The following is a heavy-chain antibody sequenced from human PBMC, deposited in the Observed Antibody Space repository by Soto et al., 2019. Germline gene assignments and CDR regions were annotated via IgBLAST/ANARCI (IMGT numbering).Heavy chain of an antibody. CDR2: INSDGSST. Sequence: GSLRLSCAASGFTFSTYWMHWVRHAPGKGLVWVSRINSDGSSTYYADSVKGRFTISRDNAKNTLYLQMNSLRAEDTAVYYCATGGGTYYDYWGQGTLVTVSS. J-gene: IGHJ4*02. CDR3: ATGGGTYYDY. D-gene: IGHD2-15*01. V-gene: IGHV3-74*01. CDR1: GFTFSTYW.